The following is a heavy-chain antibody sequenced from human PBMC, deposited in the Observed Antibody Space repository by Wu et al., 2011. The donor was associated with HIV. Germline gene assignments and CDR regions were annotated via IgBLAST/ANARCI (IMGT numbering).Heavy chain of an antibody. J-gene: IGHJ5*02. V-gene: IGHV1-69*15. CDR1: RLLQQLC. CDR2: IIPILVTA. Sequence: SSVKVSSQGFWRLLQQLCYQLGATGPGQGLEWMGRIIPILVTANYAQKFQGRVTIIADESTSTAYMELSSLRSEDTAVYYCARGYKWDLPAYNWFDPWGQGTLVTVSS. D-gene: IGHD1-26*01. CDR3: ARGYKWDLPAYNWFDP.